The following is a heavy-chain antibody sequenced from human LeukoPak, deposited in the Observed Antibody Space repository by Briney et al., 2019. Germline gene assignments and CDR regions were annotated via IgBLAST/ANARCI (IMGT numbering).Heavy chain of an antibody. D-gene: IGHD3-10*01. CDR3: ARAVGGDGSGSL. J-gene: IGHJ4*02. CDR1: GDSISTYY. V-gene: IGHV4-59*01. CDR2: SYYRVTS. Sequence: SETLSLTCTVSGDSISTYYWSWIRQPPGKGLEWIGYSYYRVTSDYNPSLTSRVTMSVDMSTRQISLKLSSVTAADTAVYYCARAVGGDGSGSLWGPGTLVTVSS.